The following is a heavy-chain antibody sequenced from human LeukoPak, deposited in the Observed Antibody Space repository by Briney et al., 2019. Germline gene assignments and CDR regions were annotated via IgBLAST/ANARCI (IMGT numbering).Heavy chain of an antibody. CDR3: AKDLASSGWLGAFDI. Sequence: GGSLRLSCAASGFTFSSYGMHWVRQAPGKGLEWVAVISYDGSNKYYADSVKGRFTISRDNSKNTLCLQMNSLRAEDTAVYYCAKDLASSGWLGAFDIWGQGTMVTVSS. D-gene: IGHD6-19*01. CDR2: ISYDGSNK. J-gene: IGHJ3*02. CDR1: GFTFSSYG. V-gene: IGHV3-30*18.